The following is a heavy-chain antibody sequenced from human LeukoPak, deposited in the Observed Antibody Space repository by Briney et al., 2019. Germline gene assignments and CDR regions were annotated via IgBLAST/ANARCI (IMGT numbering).Heavy chain of an antibody. J-gene: IGHJ4*02. V-gene: IGHV3-48*01. D-gene: IGHD4-17*01. CDR3: ARGAGPYGDYRDY. Sequence: TGGSLRLSCAASGFTFSSYTMNWVRQAPGKGLEWISCFDLSGTTYYADSVKGRFTISRENAENSLFLQMNTLRAEDTAVYYCARGAGPYGDYRDYWGQGTLVTVSS. CDR2: FDLSGTT. CDR1: GFTFSSYT.